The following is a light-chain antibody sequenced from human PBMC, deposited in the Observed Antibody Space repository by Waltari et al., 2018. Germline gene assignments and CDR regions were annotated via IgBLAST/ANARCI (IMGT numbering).Light chain of an antibody. CDR1: SPNIGSNF. Sequence: QSVLTQPPSASGTPGQRVTISCSGSSPNIGSNFVCWYQHLPGTAPKLLIYRNDQRPSGVPDRFSGSRSGTSASLAISGLRSEDEADYYCAAWDDSLTVRFGGGTKLTVL. CDR3: AAWDDSLTVR. CDR2: RND. V-gene: IGLV1-47*01. J-gene: IGLJ3*02.